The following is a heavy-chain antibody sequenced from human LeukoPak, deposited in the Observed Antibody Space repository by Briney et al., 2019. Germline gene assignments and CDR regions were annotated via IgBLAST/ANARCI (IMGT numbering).Heavy chain of an antibody. Sequence: GGSLRLSCAASGFTFRNHWMHWVRQTPGKGLVWVSRISSDGSSTTYADSVKGRFTISRDNAKNTLYMQMNNLRAEDTAMYYCARDQRVTGRPDIDYWGQGTLVIVSS. CDR3: ARDQRVTGRPDIDY. CDR1: GFTFRNHW. V-gene: IGHV3-74*03. D-gene: IGHD6-6*01. CDR2: ISSDGSST. J-gene: IGHJ4*02.